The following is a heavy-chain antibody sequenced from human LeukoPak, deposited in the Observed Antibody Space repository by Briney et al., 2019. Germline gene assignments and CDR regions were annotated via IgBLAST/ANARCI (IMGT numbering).Heavy chain of an antibody. Sequence: SETLSLTCAVYGGSFSGYYWSWIRQPPGKGLGWIGEINHSGSTNYNPSLKSRVTISVDTSKNQFSLKLSSVTAADTAVYYCARGLTNITMVRGVIISYYYYYGMDVWGQGTTVTVSS. V-gene: IGHV4-34*01. J-gene: IGHJ6*02. CDR3: ARGLTNITMVRGVIISYYYYYGMDV. D-gene: IGHD3-10*01. CDR1: GGSFSGYY. CDR2: INHSGST.